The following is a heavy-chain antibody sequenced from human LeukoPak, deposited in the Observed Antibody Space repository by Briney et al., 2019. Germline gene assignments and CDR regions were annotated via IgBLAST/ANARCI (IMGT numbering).Heavy chain of an antibody. V-gene: IGHV1-24*01. J-gene: IGHJ4*02. Sequence: ASVTVSFKVSGYNLIALSIHWVRRAPGKGLEWMGGFDPEDGETIYAQKFQGRFTMTEDTSTDTAYMELSSLTSEDTAVYYCASGFAYQYFDSWGQGTLVTVSS. CDR1: GYNLIALS. CDR3: ASGFAYQYFDS. D-gene: IGHD2-2*01. CDR2: FDPEDGET.